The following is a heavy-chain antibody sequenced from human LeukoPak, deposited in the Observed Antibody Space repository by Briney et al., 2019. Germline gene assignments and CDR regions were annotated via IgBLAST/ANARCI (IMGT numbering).Heavy chain of an antibody. CDR1: GYTLTELS. D-gene: IGHD2-2*01. CDR2: FDPEDGET. CDR3: ATAGAVVVPAAEYYFDY. V-gene: IGHV1-24*01. J-gene: IGHJ4*02. Sequence: ASVKVSCKVSGYTLTELSMHWVRQAPGKGLEWMGGFDPEDGETIYAQKFQGRVTMTEDTSTDTAYMELSSLRSEDTAVYYCATAGAVVVPAAEYYFDYWGQGTLVTVSP.